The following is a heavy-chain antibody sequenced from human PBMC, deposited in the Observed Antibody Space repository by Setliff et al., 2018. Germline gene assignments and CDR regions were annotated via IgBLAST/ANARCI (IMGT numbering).Heavy chain of an antibody. J-gene: IGHJ6*03. CDR2: TIPMFGTT. CDR1: GGTFSSYG. Sequence: SVKVSCKASGGTFSSYGISWVRQAPGQGLEWVGGTIPMFGTTSYARQFQGRVTIITDESTSTAYMQLSSLGSEDTAVYYCVREGVDSRSSTDYRYYMDVWGKGTTVTV. D-gene: IGHD3-22*01. CDR3: VREGVDSRSSTDYRYYMDV. V-gene: IGHV1-69*05.